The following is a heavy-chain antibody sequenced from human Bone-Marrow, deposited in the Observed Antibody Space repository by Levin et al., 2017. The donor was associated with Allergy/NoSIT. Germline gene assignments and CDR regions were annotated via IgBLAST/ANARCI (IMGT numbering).Heavy chain of an antibody. D-gene: IGHD2-2*01. J-gene: IGHJ3*02. V-gene: IGHV1-24*01. Sequence: GESLKISCKVSGYTLTELSMHWVRQAPGKGLEWMGGFDPEDGETIYAQKFQGRVTMTEDTSTDTAYMELSSLRSEDTAVYYCATEYCSSTSCPPQRGAFDIWGQGTMVTVSS. CDR2: FDPEDGET. CDR1: GYTLTELS. CDR3: ATEYCSSTSCPPQRGAFDI.